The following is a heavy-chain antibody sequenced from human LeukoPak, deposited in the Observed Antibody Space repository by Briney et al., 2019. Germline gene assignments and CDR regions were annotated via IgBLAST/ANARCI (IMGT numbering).Heavy chain of an antibody. CDR2: IKSDGVA. D-gene: IGHD3-22*01. J-gene: IGHJ3*02. Sequence: GGSLRLSCAASGFSVRSNYMSWVRQAPGKGLEWVSVIKSDGVARYADSVKGRFTISRDSSKNAVYLQMNSLRAEDTAVYYCARRSHYDSSGYYREGAFDIWGQGTMVTVSS. CDR3: ARRSHYDSSGYYREGAFDI. V-gene: IGHV3-53*01. CDR1: GFSVRSNY.